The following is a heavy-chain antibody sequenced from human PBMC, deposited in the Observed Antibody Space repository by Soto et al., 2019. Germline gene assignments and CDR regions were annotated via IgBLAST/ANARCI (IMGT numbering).Heavy chain of an antibody. CDR1: GGSISSGGYY. CDR3: ARVSVLAANPQCFDA. Sequence: SETLSLTCTVSGGSISSGGYYCSWIRQHPGKGLEWIGYIYYSGSTYSNPSLKSRVTISVDTSKNQFSLKLSSVTAADTAVYYCARVSVLAANPQCFDAWGKGT. CDR2: IYYSGST. J-gene: IGHJ5*02. V-gene: IGHV4-31*03. D-gene: IGHD2-15*01.